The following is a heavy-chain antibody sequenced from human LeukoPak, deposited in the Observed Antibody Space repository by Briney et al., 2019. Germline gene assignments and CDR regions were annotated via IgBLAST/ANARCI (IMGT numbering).Heavy chain of an antibody. CDR2: TYYRSKWYN. CDR1: GDSVSSNSAA. J-gene: IGHJ4*02. Sequence: SQTLSLTCAISGDSVSSNSAAWNWIRQSPSRGLEWLGRTYYRSKWYNDYAVSVKSRITINPDTSKNQFSLQLNSVTPEDTAVYYCARDLQWYSSRWYYFDYWGQGTLVTVSS. CDR3: ARDLQWYSSRWYYFDY. D-gene: IGHD6-13*01. V-gene: IGHV6-1*01.